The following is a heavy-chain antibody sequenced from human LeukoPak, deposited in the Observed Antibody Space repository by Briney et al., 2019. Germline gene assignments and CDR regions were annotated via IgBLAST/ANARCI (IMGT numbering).Heavy chain of an antibody. D-gene: IGHD6-19*01. CDR2: IKQDGSEK. CDR3: ARKRGSGCFDY. V-gene: IGHV3-7*01. CDR1: GFTFSNYW. J-gene: IGHJ4*02. Sequence: GSLRLSCAASGFTFSNYWMSWVRQAPGKGLEWVANIKQDGSEKYYVDSVKGRFTISRDNAKNSLYLQMNSLRAEDTAVYYCARKRGSGCFDYWGQGTLVTVSS.